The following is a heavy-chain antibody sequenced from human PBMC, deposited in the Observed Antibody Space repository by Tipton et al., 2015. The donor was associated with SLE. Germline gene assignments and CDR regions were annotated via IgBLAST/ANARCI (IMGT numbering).Heavy chain of an antibody. CDR2: IIPILGIA. D-gene: IGHD1-7*01. CDR3: ARDAGASVELGADY. J-gene: IGHJ4*02. V-gene: IGHV1-69*09. CDR1: GYTFTSYY. Sequence: QLVQSGAEVKKPGASVKVSCKASGYTFTSYYMHWVRQAPGQGLEWMGRIIPILGIANYAQKFQGRVTITADKSTSTAYMELSSLRSDDTAVYYCARDAGASVELGADYWGQGTLVTVSS.